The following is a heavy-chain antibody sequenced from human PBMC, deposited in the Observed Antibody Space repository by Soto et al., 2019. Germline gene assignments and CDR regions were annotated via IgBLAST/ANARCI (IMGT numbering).Heavy chain of an antibody. CDR1: GYTFTSHS. J-gene: IGHJ5*02. CDR3: ARVGYYYGSGSYLFDP. V-gene: IGHV1-18*01. D-gene: IGHD3-10*01. Sequence: QIQLVQSGAEVKKPGASVKVSCKASGYTFTSHSISWVRQAPGKGLEWVGWISAYNGYTSSAQNFQGRVTLTTDASTSTAYMELRSLTYDDTAVYYSARVGYYYGSGSYLFDPWGQGTLVTVSS. CDR2: ISAYNGYT.